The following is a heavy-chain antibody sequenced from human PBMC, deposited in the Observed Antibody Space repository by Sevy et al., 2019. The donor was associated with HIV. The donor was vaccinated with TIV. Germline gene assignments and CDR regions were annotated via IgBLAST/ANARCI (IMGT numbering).Heavy chain of an antibody. Sequence: GGALRLSCAASGFTFNSYWMSWVRQAPGKGLEWLANIKQDGSETKYVDSVKGRFTISRDNAKYSLYLQMNSLRAEDTAVYYCARSPLVPAAADYLGSGILVTVS. J-gene: IGHJ4*02. CDR1: GFTFNSYW. CDR3: ARSPLVPAAADY. V-gene: IGHV3-7*01. D-gene: IGHD2-2*01. CDR2: IKQDGSET.